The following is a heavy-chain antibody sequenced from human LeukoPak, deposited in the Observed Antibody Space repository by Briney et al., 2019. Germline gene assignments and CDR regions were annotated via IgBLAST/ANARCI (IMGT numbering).Heavy chain of an antibody. J-gene: IGHJ5*02. V-gene: IGHV4-4*07. CDR1: GGSISSYY. CDR3: ARTRGYSGYAEAEYWFDP. Sequence: SETLSLTCTVSGGSISSYYWSWIRQPAGKGLEWIGRIYTSGSTNYNPSLKSRVTMSVDTSKNQFSLKLSSVTAADTAVYYCARTRGYSGYAEAEYWFDPWGQGTLVTVSS. D-gene: IGHD5-12*01. CDR2: IYTSGST.